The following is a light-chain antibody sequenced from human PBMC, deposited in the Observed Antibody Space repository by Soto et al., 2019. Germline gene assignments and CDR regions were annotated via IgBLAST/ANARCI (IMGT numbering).Light chain of an antibody. V-gene: IGLV2-23*02. Sequence: QSVLTQPASVSGSPGQSITISCTGTSSDFGYYYLVSWYQQHPGKAPKLMIYEVNKRPSGFSNRFSGSKSGNTASLTISGLQAEDEADYYCCSYAPGRTYGFGAGTKVTVL. J-gene: IGLJ1*01. CDR3: CSYAPGRTYG. CDR1: SSDFGYYYL. CDR2: EVN.